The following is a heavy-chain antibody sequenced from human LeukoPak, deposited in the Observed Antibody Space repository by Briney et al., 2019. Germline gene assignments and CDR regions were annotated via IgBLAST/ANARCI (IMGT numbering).Heavy chain of an antibody. V-gene: IGHV3-30*02. Sequence: GGSLRLSCAASGFTFSGYGMHWVRQAPGKGLEWVAFIRFDGSNKYYAGSVKGRFTISRDNSKNTLYLQMNSLRTEDTAVYYCAKALEYASSSGGDYWGQGTLVTVSS. CDR2: IRFDGSNK. D-gene: IGHD6-6*01. J-gene: IGHJ4*02. CDR1: GFTFSGYG. CDR3: AKALEYASSSGGDY.